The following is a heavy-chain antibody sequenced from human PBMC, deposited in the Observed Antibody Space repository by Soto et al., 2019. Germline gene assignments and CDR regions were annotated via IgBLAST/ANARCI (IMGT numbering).Heavy chain of an antibody. CDR1: GGAFSRYA. D-gene: IGHD3-22*01. CDR3: ARDGTLYDTSGYYYLY. J-gene: IGHJ4*02. Sequence: QVQLVQSGAEVKKPGSSVKVSCKASGGAFSRYAISWVRQAPGQGLEWMGGIIPIFGKANYAQKFQGRVTITADESTSIGYMELRSLISEDTAVYYCARDGTLYDTSGYYYLYWGQGTLVTVSS. V-gene: IGHV1-69*01. CDR2: IIPIFGKA.